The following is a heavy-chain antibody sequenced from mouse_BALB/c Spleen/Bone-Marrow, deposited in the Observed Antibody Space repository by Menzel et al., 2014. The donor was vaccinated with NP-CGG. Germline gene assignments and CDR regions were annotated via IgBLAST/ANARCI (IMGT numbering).Heavy chain of an antibody. V-gene: IGHV1S22*01. CDR2: IYPGSGST. J-gene: IGHJ4*01. D-gene: IGHD2-14*01. Sequence: LQQSGSELVRPGASVKLSCKASGYTFTSYWMHWVKQRPGQGLEWIGNIYPGSGSTNYDEKFKSKATLTVGTSSSTAYMQLSSLTSEDSAVYYCTRRYEIYYAMDYWGQGTSVTVSS. CDR1: GYTFTSYW. CDR3: TRRYEIYYAMDY.